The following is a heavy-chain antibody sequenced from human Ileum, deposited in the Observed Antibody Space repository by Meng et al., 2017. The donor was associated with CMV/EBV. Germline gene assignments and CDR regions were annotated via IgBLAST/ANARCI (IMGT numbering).Heavy chain of an antibody. V-gene: IGHV4-38-2*01. CDR1: GDSVSNGAY. CDR3: TRGPRQDATSIGP. J-gene: IGHJ5*02. D-gene: IGHD1-1*01. CDR2: IFRTGTT. Sequence: SETLSLTCAVSGDSVSNGAYWGWIRQPPGKELEFIGSIFRTGTTFVNPPRERLVSPSVATSKNQFSLRLTSVTASDTAVYYCTRGPRQDATSIGPWGQGILVTVSS.